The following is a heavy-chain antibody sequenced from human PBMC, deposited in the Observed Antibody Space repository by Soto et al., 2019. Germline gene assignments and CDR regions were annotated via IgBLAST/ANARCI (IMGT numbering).Heavy chain of an antibody. Sequence: ASVKVSCKASGYTFTSYGISWVRQAPGQGLEWMGWISAYNGNTNYAQKLQGRVTMTTDTSTSTAYMELRSLRSDDTAVYYCARDYRYCSGGSCYLPLGYWGQGTLVTVSS. J-gene: IGHJ4*02. CDR3: ARDYRYCSGGSCYLPLGY. CDR2: ISAYNGNT. CDR1: GYTFTSYG. V-gene: IGHV1-18*01. D-gene: IGHD2-15*01.